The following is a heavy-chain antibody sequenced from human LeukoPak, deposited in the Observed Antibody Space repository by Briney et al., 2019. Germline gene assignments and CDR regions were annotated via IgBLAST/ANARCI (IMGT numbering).Heavy chain of an antibody. CDR2: IKQDGSED. Sequence: PGGSLRLSCVASEFSFSTYWMSWVRQPPGKGLEWVATIKQDGSEDYYVDSVKGRFTIARDNAKSSLYLQMDSLRDDDTAIYFCARGYRGYNRVPWGRRGYYYYYMDVWGKGTTVIVSS. D-gene: IGHD5-12*01. J-gene: IGHJ6*03. CDR3: ARGYRGYNRVPWGRRGYYYYYMDV. CDR1: EFSFSTYW. V-gene: IGHV3-7*01.